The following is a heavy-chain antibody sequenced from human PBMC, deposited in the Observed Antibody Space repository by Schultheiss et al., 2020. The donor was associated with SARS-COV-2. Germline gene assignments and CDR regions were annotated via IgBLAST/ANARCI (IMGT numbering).Heavy chain of an antibody. CDR2: IIPIFGTA. D-gene: IGHD6-13*01. CDR1: GGTFSSYA. J-gene: IGHJ6*03. V-gene: IGHV1-69*05. Sequence: SVKVSCKASGGTFSSYAISWVRQAPGQGLEWMGGIIPIFGTANYAQKFQGRVTMTRDTSTSTVYMELSSLRSEDTAVYYCARDSSRANYYYMDVWGKGTTVTVSS. CDR3: ARDSSRANYYYMDV.